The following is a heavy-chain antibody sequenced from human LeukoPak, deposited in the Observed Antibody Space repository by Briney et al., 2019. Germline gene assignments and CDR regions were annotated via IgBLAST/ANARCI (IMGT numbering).Heavy chain of an antibody. J-gene: IGHJ4*02. CDR3: ARSHYYGSGSYYPFFDY. D-gene: IGHD3-10*01. CDR2: IYYSGST. CDR1: GGSISSYY. Sequence: PSETLSLTCTVSGGSISSYYWSWIRQPPGKGLEWIGYIYYSGSTNYNPSLKSRVTISVDTSKNQFSLKLSSVTAADTAVYYCARSHYYGSGSYYPFFDYWGQGTLVTVSS. V-gene: IGHV4-59*01.